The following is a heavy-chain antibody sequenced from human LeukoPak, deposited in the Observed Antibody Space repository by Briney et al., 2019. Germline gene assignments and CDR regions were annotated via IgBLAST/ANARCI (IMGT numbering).Heavy chain of an antibody. CDR2: IIPIFGTA. Sequence: SVKVSCKASGGTFSSYAISWVRQAPGQGLEWMGGIIPIFGTANYAQKFQGRVTITADKSTSTAYMELSSLRSEDTAVYYCARGDDYGDHGPFDYWGQGTLVTVSS. CDR1: GGTFSSYA. D-gene: IGHD4-17*01. CDR3: ARGDDYGDHGPFDY. V-gene: IGHV1-69*06. J-gene: IGHJ4*02.